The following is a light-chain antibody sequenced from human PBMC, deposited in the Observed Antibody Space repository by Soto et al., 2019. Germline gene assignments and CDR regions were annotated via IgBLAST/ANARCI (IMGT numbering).Light chain of an antibody. V-gene: IGKV3-20*01. J-gene: IGKJ1*01. CDR3: QQCGSSPWT. Sequence: EIVVTQSPGTLSLSPGERATLSCRASQSVSSSYLAWYQQKPGQAPRLLIYGASSRATGIPDRFSGSGSGTDFTLTISRLEPEDFAVYYCQQCGSSPWTFGQGTKVDIK. CDR1: QSVSSSY. CDR2: GAS.